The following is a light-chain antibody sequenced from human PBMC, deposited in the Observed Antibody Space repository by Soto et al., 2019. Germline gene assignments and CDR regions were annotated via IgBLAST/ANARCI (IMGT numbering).Light chain of an antibody. CDR3: QQSYGAPPT. Sequence: EIVMTQSPATLSVSPGERATLSCRASQSVSSKLAWYQQKPGQAPRLLIYRASTRATDIPARFSGSGSGTEFTLTISSLQSEDFATYYCQQSYGAPPTFGQGTKVEIK. V-gene: IGKV3-15*01. CDR2: RAS. J-gene: IGKJ2*01. CDR1: QSVSSK.